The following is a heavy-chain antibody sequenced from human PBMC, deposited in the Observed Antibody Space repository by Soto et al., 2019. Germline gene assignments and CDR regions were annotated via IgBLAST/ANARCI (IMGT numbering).Heavy chain of an antibody. Sequence: GASVKVSCKASGYTFTSYAMHWVRQAPGQRLEWMGWINAGNGNTKYSQKFQGRVTITRDTSASTAYMELSSLRSEDTAVYYCAREDPIAVAGTVEYWGQGTLVTVSS. D-gene: IGHD6-19*01. V-gene: IGHV1-3*01. J-gene: IGHJ4*02. CDR2: INAGNGNT. CDR1: GYTFTSYA. CDR3: AREDPIAVAGTVEY.